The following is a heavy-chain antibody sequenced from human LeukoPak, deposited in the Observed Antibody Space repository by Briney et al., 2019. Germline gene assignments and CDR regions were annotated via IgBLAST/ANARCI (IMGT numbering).Heavy chain of an antibody. V-gene: IGHV3-53*01. Sequence: GGSLRLSCAASGFTVSSNYMSWVRQAPGKGLEWVSVIYSGGSTYYADSVKGRFTISRDNSKNTLYLQMNSLRAEDTAVYYCARVLADSSGYYYYYYYYMDVWGKGTTVTVSS. CDR1: GFTVSSNY. CDR3: ARVLADSSGYYYYYYYYMDV. D-gene: IGHD3-22*01. CDR2: IYSGGST. J-gene: IGHJ6*03.